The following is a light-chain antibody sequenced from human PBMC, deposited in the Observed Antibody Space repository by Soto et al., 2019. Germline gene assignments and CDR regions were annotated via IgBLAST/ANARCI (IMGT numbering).Light chain of an antibody. CDR1: QGISHN. J-gene: IGKJ3*01. V-gene: IGKV1-27*01. CDR3: QKYNSAPFT. Sequence: DIQMTQSPSSLSASVGDRVTITCRASQGISHNLAWYQQKPGKVPKLLIYAASTLQSGVPSRFRGSGSGTDFTLTISSLQPEDVATYYGQKYNSAPFTFGPGSKVDIK. CDR2: AAS.